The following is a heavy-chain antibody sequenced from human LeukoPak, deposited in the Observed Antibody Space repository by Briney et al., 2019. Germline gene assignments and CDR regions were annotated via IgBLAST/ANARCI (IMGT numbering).Heavy chain of an antibody. CDR3: SRHMHSSGWYV. J-gene: IGHJ4*02. Sequence: GESLKISCKASGYTFTNYWIGWVRQIPGKGLEWMGIIYPGDSDTRYSPSFQGQVTISVDKSISTAFLQWSSLKASDTAMYYCSRHMHSSGWYVWGQGTLVTVSP. V-gene: IGHV5-51*01. D-gene: IGHD6-19*01. CDR1: GYTFTNYW. CDR2: IYPGDSDT.